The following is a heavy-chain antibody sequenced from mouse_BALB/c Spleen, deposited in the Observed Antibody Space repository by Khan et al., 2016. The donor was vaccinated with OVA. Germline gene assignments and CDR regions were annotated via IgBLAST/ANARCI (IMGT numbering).Heavy chain of an antibody. CDR1: GYSITSGYF. V-gene: IGHV3-6*02. CDR3: ARGGSSGPAWFAY. Sequence: EVQLQESGPGLVKPSQSLSLTCSVTGYSITSGYFWNWIRQFPGNNLEWLGYIRYDGDSNYNPSLKNRISITRDPSKNQFLLTLNSVPPEDTATYYCARGGSSGPAWFAYWGQGTLVTVSA. D-gene: IGHD3-1*01. CDR2: IRYDGDS. J-gene: IGHJ3*01.